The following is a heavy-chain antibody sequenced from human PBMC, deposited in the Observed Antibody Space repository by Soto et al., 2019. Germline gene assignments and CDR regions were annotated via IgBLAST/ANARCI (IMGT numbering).Heavy chain of an antibody. CDR3: ARRDYYDYSVNASDG. CDR1: GGSISSGGYS. Sequence: PSDPLSLTCTLSGGSISSGGYSRAWIRPHPAKGMEWIGYIYTRGTTYYNPPLQSRVAMSTDTSRSQFCLRPSSVAAADTAVYSCARRDYYDYSVNASDGWGRGTLVTVSS. CDR2: IYTRGTT. J-gene: IGHJ4*02. D-gene: IGHD3-22*01. V-gene: IGHV4-31*03.